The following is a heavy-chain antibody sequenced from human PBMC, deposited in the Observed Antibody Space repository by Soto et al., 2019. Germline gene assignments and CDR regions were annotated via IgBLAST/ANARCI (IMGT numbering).Heavy chain of an antibody. CDR2: ISYDGSNK. CDR3: AKDNGDTLGVVAV. J-gene: IGHJ6*02. D-gene: IGHD4-17*01. CDR1: GFTFSSYG. Sequence: QVQLVESGGGVVQPGRSLRLSCAASGFTFSSYGMHWVRQAPGKGLEWVAVISYDGSNKYYVDSVKGRFTISRDNSKNTLYLQMNGLRPEDTAVYYCAKDNGDTLGVVAVWGQGTTVTVSS. V-gene: IGHV3-30*18.